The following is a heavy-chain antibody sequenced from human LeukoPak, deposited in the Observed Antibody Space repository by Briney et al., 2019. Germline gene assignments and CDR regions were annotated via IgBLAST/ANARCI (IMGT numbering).Heavy chain of an antibody. Sequence: ASVKVSCKASGYTFTGYYMHWVRQAPGQGLEWMGWINPNSGGTNYAQKFQGRVTMTRDTSISTAYMELSRLRSDDTAVYYCARDLMGGIAARSADYWGQGTLVTVSS. CDR3: ARDLMGGIAARSADY. D-gene: IGHD6-6*01. CDR1: GYTFTGYY. CDR2: INPNSGGT. J-gene: IGHJ4*02. V-gene: IGHV1-2*02.